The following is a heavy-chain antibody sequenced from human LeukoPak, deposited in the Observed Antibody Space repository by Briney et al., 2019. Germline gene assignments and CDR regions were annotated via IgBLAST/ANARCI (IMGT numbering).Heavy chain of an antibody. Sequence: SQTLSLTCTVSGGSISSGSYYWSWLRQPAGTGLEWIGRNYTSGSTNYNPSLKSRVTISVDTSKNQFSLKLSSVTAADTAVYYCARELPYCGGDCYSGWFDPWGQGTLVTVSS. CDR2: NYTSGST. CDR3: ARELPYCGGDCYSGWFDP. J-gene: IGHJ5*02. CDR1: GGSISSGSYY. V-gene: IGHV4-61*02. D-gene: IGHD2-21*02.